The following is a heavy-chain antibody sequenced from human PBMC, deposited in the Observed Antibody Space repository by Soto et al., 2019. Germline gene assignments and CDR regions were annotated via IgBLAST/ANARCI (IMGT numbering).Heavy chain of an antibody. J-gene: IGHJ4*02. CDR2: IYHTGNT. D-gene: IGHD6-19*01. V-gene: IGHV4-4*02. CDR1: GGSISTDNW. Sequence: QVQLEESGPGLVKPSGTLSLTCAVSGGSISTDNWWSWVRQPPGKGLEWVGEIYHTGNTNYNPSRKSRLTISIDTSKDQFSLDVTFVTAADTVVYYCARGGRWLFDYWGQGARVTVPS. CDR3: ARGGRWLFDY.